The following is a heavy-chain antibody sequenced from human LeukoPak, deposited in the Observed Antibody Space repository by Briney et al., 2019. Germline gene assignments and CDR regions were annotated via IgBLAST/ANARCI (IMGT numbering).Heavy chain of an antibody. V-gene: IGHV3-11*05. CDR2: ISSGSTYT. Sequence: GGSLRLSCEVSGFTFSDHYMSWIRQAPGKRLEWVSCISSGSTYTNYADSVEGRFTISRDNAKNSLYLQMNSLRAEDTAVYYCARGDYGGDYFDYWGQGTLATVSS. D-gene: IGHD4-23*01. CDR1: GFTFSDHY. CDR3: ARGDYGGDYFDY. J-gene: IGHJ4*02.